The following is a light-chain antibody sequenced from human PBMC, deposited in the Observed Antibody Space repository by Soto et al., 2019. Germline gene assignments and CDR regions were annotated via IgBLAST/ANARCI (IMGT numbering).Light chain of an antibody. V-gene: IGKV1-9*01. Sequence: DIQMTQSPSSLSASIGDRVTITCRASQSISGYLNWYQQKPGKTPTLLIYGASTLQTGVPSRFSGSAFGTEFTLTISSLQPEDFATYYCQQLAGFPITFGQGTRLDMK. J-gene: IGKJ5*01. CDR1: QSISGY. CDR2: GAS. CDR3: QQLAGFPIT.